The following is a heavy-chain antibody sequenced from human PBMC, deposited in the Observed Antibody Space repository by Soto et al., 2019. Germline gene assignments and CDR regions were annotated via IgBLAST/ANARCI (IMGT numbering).Heavy chain of an antibody. CDR3: TKDLNPRYSSSWFKTTNYFDY. J-gene: IGHJ4*02. Sequence: QVQLVESGGGVVQPGRSLRLSCAASGFTFSSYGMHWVRQAPGKGLEWVAVISYDGSNKYYADSVKGRFTISRDNSKNTLYLQMNSLIAEDTAVYDCTKDLNPRYSSSWFKTTNYFDYWGQGTLVTVSS. D-gene: IGHD6-13*01. CDR1: GFTFSSYG. V-gene: IGHV3-30*18. CDR2: ISYDGSNK.